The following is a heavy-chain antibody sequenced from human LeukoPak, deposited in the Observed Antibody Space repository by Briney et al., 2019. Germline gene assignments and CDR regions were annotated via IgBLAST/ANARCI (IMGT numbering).Heavy chain of an antibody. CDR2: VIVGSGRT. V-gene: IGHV1-58*02. CDR1: GFTFSNSA. CDR3: AAELYGGIFGHCCSFAY. Sequence: SVKVSCKTSGFTFSNSAIQWVRQARGQPLEWIGWVIVGSGRTHYAQRLHDRLLITRDMATNVATLEVSSLTSEDTAVYYCAAELYGGIFGHCCSFAYWGQGTLVTVSS. J-gene: IGHJ4*02. D-gene: IGHD2-21*02.